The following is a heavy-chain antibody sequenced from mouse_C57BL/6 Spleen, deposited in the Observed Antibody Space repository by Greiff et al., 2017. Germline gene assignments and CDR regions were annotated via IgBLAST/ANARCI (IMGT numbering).Heavy chain of an antibody. V-gene: IGHV14-3*01. CDR3: ARGGGSYGNYGYFDY. D-gene: IGHD2-1*01. CDR2: IDPANGNT. J-gene: IGHJ2*01. CDR1: GFNIKNTY. Sequence: VQLQQSVAELVRPGASVKLSCTASGFNIKNTYMNWVKQRPEQGLEWIGRIDPANGNTKYAPKFQGKATITADTSSNTAYLQLSSLTSEDTAIYYCARGGGSYGNYGYFDYWGQGTTLTVSS.